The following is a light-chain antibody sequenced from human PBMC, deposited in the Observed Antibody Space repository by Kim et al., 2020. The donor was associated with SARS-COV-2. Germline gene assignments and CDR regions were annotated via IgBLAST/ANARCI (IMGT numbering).Light chain of an antibody. Sequence: APGDTATLSGRASQTVSTNLAWYQHKPGQAPRLLIYATSTRAAGIPARFSGSRSGTDFTLTISSLQSDDFAIYFCQQYNNWPPLTFGGGTKVDIK. CDR3: QQYNNWPPLT. CDR1: QTVSTN. V-gene: IGKV3-15*01. CDR2: ATS. J-gene: IGKJ4*01.